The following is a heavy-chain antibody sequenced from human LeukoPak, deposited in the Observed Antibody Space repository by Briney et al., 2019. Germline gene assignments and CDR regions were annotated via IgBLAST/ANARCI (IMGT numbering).Heavy chain of an antibody. J-gene: IGHJ5*02. CDR1: GGTFSTYG. V-gene: IGHV1-2*02. Sequence: ASVKVSCKASGGTFSTYGISWVRQAPGQGLEWMGIINPIGGTTDYAQKFQGRVTMTRDTSISTAYMELSRLRSDDTAVYYCASSWYHHFNWFDPWGQGTLVTVSP. CDR3: ASSWYHHFNWFDP. D-gene: IGHD6-13*01. CDR2: INPIGGTT.